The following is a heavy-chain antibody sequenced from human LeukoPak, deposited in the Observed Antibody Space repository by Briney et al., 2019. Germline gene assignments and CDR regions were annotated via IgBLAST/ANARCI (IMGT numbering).Heavy chain of an antibody. CDR2: ITGSGGNT. CDR3: AKWGDYDVLTGYYVSDY. CDR1: GFTFSNYL. J-gene: IGHJ4*02. V-gene: IGHV3-23*01. Sequence: PGGSLRLSCAASGFTFSNYLMHWVRQAPGKGLEWVSAITGSGGNTYYADSVKGRFTISRDNSKNTVFLQMNSLRAEDTAVYYCAKWGDYDVLTGYYVSDYWGQGTLVTVSS. D-gene: IGHD3-9*01.